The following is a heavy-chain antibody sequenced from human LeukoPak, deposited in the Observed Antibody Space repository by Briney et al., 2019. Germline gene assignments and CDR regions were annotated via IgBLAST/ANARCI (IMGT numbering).Heavy chain of an antibody. V-gene: IGHV3-23*01. CDR3: AKDISSTSSTPFDH. CDR1: GFTFSSFA. J-gene: IGHJ5*02. CDR2: ISGSGTAT. Sequence: GGSLRLSCAASGFTSGFTFSSFAMSWVRQAPGKGLELFSAISGSGTATHYAASVRGRFTISRDNSKNTLYLQMNSLRAEDTAIYYCAKDISSTSSTPFDHWGQGTLVTVSS. D-gene: IGHD3-3*02.